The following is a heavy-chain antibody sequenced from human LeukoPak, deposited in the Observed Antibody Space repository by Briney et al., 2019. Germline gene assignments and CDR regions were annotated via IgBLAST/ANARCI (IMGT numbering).Heavy chain of an antibody. J-gene: IGHJ4*02. Sequence: SETLSLTCTVSGGSISSSSYYWGWIRQPPGKGLEWIGSIYYSGSTYYNPSLKSRVTISVDTSKNQFSLKLSSVTAADTAVYYCARVISYYDFWSGYSIFDYWGQGTLVTVSS. CDR3: ARVISYYDFWSGYSIFDY. CDR1: GGSISSSSYY. D-gene: IGHD3-3*01. V-gene: IGHV4-39*01. CDR2: IYYSGST.